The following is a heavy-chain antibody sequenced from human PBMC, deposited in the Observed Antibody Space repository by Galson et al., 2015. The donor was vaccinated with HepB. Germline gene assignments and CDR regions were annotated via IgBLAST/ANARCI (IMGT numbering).Heavy chain of an antibody. CDR1: GFTFRNHG. V-gene: IGHV3-30*18. CDR3: AKEGSDSRYYYDS. D-gene: IGHD3-3*01. CDR2: IAFDGSVQ. J-gene: IGHJ4*02. Sequence: SLRLSCAASGFTFRNHGMHWVRQAPGKGLEWVAVIAFDGSVQRYADPVKGRFTVSRDQSKNTLSLQMNSVRPEDTATYFCAKEGSDSRYYYDSWGQGTMVTVTS.